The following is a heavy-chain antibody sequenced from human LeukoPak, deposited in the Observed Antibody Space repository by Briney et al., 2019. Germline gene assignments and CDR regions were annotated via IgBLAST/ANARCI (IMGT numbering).Heavy chain of an antibody. D-gene: IGHD2-15*01. J-gene: IGHJ3*02. CDR2: ISGSGGST. CDR1: GFTFSSYA. Sequence: GGSLRLSCAASGFTFSSYAMSWVRQAPGKGLEWVSAISGSGGSTYYADSVKGRFTISRDNSKNTLYLQMNSLKASDTAMYYCARCRKVVAAILTAFDIWGQGTMVTVSS. V-gene: IGHV3-23*01. CDR3: ARCRKVVAAILTAFDI.